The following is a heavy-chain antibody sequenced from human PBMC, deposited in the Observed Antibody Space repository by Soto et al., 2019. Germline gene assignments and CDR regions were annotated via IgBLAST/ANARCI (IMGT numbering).Heavy chain of an antibody. V-gene: IGHV3-48*03. CDR3: ARDPNSGWYFDY. D-gene: IGHD6-19*01. CDR1: GFTFSSYE. Sequence: GGSLRLSCAASGFTFSSYEMNWVRQAPGKGLEWVSYISSSGSTIYYADSVKDRFTISRDNAKNSLYLQMNSLRAEDTAVYYCARDPNSGWYFDYWGQGTLVTVSS. CDR2: ISSSGSTI. J-gene: IGHJ4*02.